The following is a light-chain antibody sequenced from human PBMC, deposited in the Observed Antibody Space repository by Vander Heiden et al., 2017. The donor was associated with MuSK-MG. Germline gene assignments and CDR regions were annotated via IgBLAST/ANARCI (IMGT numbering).Light chain of an antibody. CDR2: AAS. Sequence: DIQMTQSPPSLSASVGDRVTITCRASQGISNYLAWYQQKPGKVPKLLIYAASTLQSGVPSRFSGSGSGTDFTLTISSLQPEDVATYYCQEYNSAPPYTCGQGTKLXIK. J-gene: IGKJ2*01. CDR3: QEYNSAPPYT. CDR1: QGISNY. V-gene: IGKV1-27*01.